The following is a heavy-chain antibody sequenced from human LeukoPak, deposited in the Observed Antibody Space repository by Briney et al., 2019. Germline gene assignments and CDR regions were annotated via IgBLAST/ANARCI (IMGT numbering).Heavy chain of an antibody. J-gene: IGHJ5*02. V-gene: IGHV4-4*02. D-gene: IGHD3-22*01. Sequence: SGTLSLTCAVSGGSISSSNWWSWVRPPPGKGLEWIGEIYHSGSTNYNPSLKSRVTISVDKSKNQFSLKLSSVTAADTAVYYCARRRRYYYDTSGHNWFDPWGQGTLVTVSS. CDR1: GGSISSSNW. CDR2: IYHSGST. CDR3: ARRRRYYYDTSGHNWFDP.